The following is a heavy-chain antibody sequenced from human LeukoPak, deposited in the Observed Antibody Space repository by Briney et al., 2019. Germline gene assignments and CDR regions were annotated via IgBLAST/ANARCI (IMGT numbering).Heavy chain of an antibody. CDR3: AIVLGGGGGAFDI. CDR2: IYSGGST. CDR1: GFTVSNNY. D-gene: IGHD3-10*01. V-gene: IGHV3-53*01. Sequence: GGSLRLSCAASGFTVSNNYMTWVRQAPGKGLEWVSVIYSGGSTYYADSVKGRFTISRDNSKNTLYLQMNSLRAEDTAVYYCAIVLGGGGGAFDIWGQGTMVTVSS. J-gene: IGHJ3*02.